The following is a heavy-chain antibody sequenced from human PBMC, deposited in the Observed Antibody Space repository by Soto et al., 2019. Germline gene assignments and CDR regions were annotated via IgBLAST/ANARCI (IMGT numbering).Heavy chain of an antibody. V-gene: IGHV3-23*01. CDR1: GFTFSSYA. CDR3: AKGHYYGSGSHYYGMDV. J-gene: IGHJ6*02. D-gene: IGHD3-10*01. CDR2: ISGSGGST. Sequence: GGSLRLSCAASGFTFSSYAMSWVRQAPGKGLEWVSAISGSGGSTYYAEYVKGRFTISRDNSKNTLYLQMNSLRAEDTAVYYCAKGHYYGSGSHYYGMDVWGQGTTVTVSS.